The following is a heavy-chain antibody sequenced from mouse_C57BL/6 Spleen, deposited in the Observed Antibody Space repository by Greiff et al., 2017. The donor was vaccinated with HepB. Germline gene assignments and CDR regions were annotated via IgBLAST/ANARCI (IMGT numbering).Heavy chain of an antibody. J-gene: IGHJ3*01. V-gene: IGHV5-4*01. Sequence: EVKVVESGGGLVKPGGSLKLSCAASGFTFSSYAMSWVRQTPEKRLEWVATISDGGSYTYYPDNVKGRFTISRDNAKNNLYLQMSHLKSEDTAMYYCARDPFITTVEGWFAYWGQGTLVTVSA. CDR1: GFTFSSYA. CDR2: ISDGGSYT. CDR3: ARDPFITTVEGWFAY. D-gene: IGHD1-1*01.